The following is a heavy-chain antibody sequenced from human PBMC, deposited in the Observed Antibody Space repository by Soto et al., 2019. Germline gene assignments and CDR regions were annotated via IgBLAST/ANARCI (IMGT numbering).Heavy chain of an antibody. V-gene: IGHV1-2*02. J-gene: IGHJ1*01. CDR3: ARGSPVGGKPPLDH. CDR1: GYTFTGYY. D-gene: IGHD6-19*01. Sequence: GASVKVSCKXSGYTFTGYYMHWVRQAPGQGLEWMGWISPNSGGTHSAQKFQGGVTLTRDTSINTAYMELSSLRSDDSAVYFCARGSPVGGKPPLDHWGQGTLVTVSS. CDR2: ISPNSGGT.